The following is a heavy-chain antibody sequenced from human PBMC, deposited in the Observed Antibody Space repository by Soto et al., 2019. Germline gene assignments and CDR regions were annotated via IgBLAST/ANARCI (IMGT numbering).Heavy chain of an antibody. CDR2: ISVSGDRT. Sequence: GGSLRLSCAASGFTFSSYAMCWVRQAPGKGLEWVSSISVSGDRTFYADSVKGRFTISRDNSKNTLYLQMNSLRAEDTAVYYCAKDFPPDYGDYVFDYWGQGTLVTVSS. V-gene: IGHV3-23*01. CDR1: GFTFSSYA. J-gene: IGHJ4*02. D-gene: IGHD4-17*01. CDR3: AKDFPPDYGDYVFDY.